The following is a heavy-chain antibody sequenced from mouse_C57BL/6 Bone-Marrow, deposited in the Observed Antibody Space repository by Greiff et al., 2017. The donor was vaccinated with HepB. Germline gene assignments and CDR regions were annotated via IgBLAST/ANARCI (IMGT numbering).Heavy chain of an antibody. CDR2: IDPSDSYT. CDR3: ARGDGYYGSSYVPTMDY. CDR1: GYTFTSYW. Sequence: QVQLKQPGAELVMPGASVKLSCKASGYTFTSYWMHWVKQRPGQGLEWIGEIDPSDSYTNYNQKFKGKSTLTVDKSSSTAYMQLSSLTSEDSAVYYCARGDGYYGSSYVPTMDYWGQGTSVTVSS. V-gene: IGHV1-69*01. J-gene: IGHJ4*01. D-gene: IGHD1-1*01.